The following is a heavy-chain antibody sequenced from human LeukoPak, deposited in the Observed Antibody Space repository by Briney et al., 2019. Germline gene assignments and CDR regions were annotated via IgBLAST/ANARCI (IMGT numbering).Heavy chain of an antibody. CDR2: IYYSGST. Sequence: SKTLSLTCTVSGGSISSYYWSWIRQPPGQELEWIGYIYYSGSTNYNPSLKSRVTISVDTSKNQFSLKLSSVTAADTAVYYCAREYYYDSSGYQEYYFDYWGQGTLVTVSS. CDR3: AREYYYDSSGYQEYYFDY. D-gene: IGHD3-22*01. V-gene: IGHV4-59*01. CDR1: GGSISSYY. J-gene: IGHJ4*02.